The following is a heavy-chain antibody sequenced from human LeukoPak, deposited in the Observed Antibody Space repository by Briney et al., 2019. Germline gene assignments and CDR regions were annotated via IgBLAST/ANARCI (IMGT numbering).Heavy chain of an antibody. CDR3: AAHYDSSGYYHYSDS. J-gene: IGHJ4*02. V-gene: IGHV4-59*01. Sequence: PSETLSLTCTVSSGSISNYYWTWIRQPPGKGLEWIGYVYYSGITNYNPSLKSRVTISVDTSKNQFSLKLSSVTAADTAVYYCAAHYDSSGYYHYSDSWGRGTLVTVSS. D-gene: IGHD3-22*01. CDR2: VYYSGIT. CDR1: SGSISNYY.